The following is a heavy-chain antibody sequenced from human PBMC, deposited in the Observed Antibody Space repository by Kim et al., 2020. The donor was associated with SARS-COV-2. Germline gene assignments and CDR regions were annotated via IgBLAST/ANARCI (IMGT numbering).Heavy chain of an antibody. Sequence: SVKVSCKASGFTFTSSAVQWVRQARGQRLEWIGWIVVGSGNTNYAQKFQERVTITRDMSTSTAYMELSSLRSEGTAVYYCAAITYWGGQLAFDYWGQGTLVTVSS. CDR2: IVVGSGNT. D-gene: IGHD3-16*01. V-gene: IGHV1-58*01. CDR3: AAITYWGGQLAFDY. J-gene: IGHJ4*02. CDR1: GFTFTSSA.